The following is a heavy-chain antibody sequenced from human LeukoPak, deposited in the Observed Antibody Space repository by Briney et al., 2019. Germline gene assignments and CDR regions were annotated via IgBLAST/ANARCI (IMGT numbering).Heavy chain of an antibody. CDR3: ARRWLFGDYYFDY. D-gene: IGHD3-9*01. J-gene: IGHJ4*02. V-gene: IGHV4-34*01. CDR2: INHSGST. Sequence: SETLSLTCAVYGGSFSGYYWSWIRQPPGKGLEWIGEINHSGSTNYNPSLKSRVTISVDTSKNQFSLKLSSVTAADTAVYYCARRWLFGDYYFDYWGQGTLVTVSS. CDR1: GGSFSGYY.